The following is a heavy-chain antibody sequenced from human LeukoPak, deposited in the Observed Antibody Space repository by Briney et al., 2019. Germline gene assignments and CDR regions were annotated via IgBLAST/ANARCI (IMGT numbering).Heavy chain of an antibody. CDR2: ISAYNGNT. J-gene: IGHJ4*02. CDR3: ARDRGFLEWLPDY. D-gene: IGHD3-3*01. CDR1: GYTFTSYG. V-gene: IGHV1-18*01. Sequence: ASVKVSCKASGYTFTSYGISWVRQAPGQGLEWMGWISAYNGNTKYTQRLQGRVTMTTDTSTNTAYMELRSLRSDDTAVYYCARDRGFLEWLPDYWGQGTLVTVSS.